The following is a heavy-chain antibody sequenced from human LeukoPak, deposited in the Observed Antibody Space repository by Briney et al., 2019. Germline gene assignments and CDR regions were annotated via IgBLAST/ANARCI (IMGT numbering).Heavy chain of an antibody. CDR3: ARGRVSSDYGSVWFDP. CDR1: GGSISSYY. CDR2: IYTSGST. Sequence: SETLSLTCTVSGGSISSYYWSWIRQPAGKGLEGIGRIYTSGSTNYNPSLKSRVTIAVHKSRNQFPLKLSSVAAADTAGYYCARGRVSSDYGSVWFDPWGQGTLVTVSS. V-gene: IGHV4-4*07. J-gene: IGHJ5*02. D-gene: IGHD3-10*01.